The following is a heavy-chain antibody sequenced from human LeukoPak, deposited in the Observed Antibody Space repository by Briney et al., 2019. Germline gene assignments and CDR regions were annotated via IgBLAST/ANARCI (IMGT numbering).Heavy chain of an antibody. D-gene: IGHD6-19*01. CDR3: ARDRIAVAGRMDV. CDR1: GFTFSSYW. V-gene: IGHV3-7*01. J-gene: IGHJ6*03. CDR2: IKQDGSEK. Sequence: PGGSLRLSCAASGFTFSSYWMSWVRLAPGKGLEWVANIKQDGSEKYYVDSVRGRFSISRDNAKNSLYLQMNSLRAEDTAVYYCARDRIAVAGRMDVWGKGTTVTISS.